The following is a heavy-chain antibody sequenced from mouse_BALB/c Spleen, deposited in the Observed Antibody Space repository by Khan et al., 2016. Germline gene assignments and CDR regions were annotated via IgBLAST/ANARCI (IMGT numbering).Heavy chain of an antibody. V-gene: IGHV14-1*02. CDR2: IDPENGNS. J-gene: IGHJ2*01. CDR1: GFNIKDYY. Sequence: EVQLQESGAELVRPGALVKLTCKASGFNIKDYYMHWVKQRPEQGLEWIGWIDPENGNSIYDPKFQGKASITADTSSNTAYLQVNSLTSEDTAGYYCARSPYFFDYWGQGTTLTVSS. CDR3: ARSPYFFDY.